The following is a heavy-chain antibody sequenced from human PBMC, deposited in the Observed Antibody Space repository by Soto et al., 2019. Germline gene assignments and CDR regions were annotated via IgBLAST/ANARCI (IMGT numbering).Heavy chain of an antibody. D-gene: IGHD6-25*01. CDR3: AMQRSGVVY. J-gene: IGHJ4*02. Sequence: QVHLVQSGAEVKKPGASVRVSCKASGYSFTANSMHWVRQAPGEGLEWMGWINPNNGGTNYARKFQGWVTMTRDTSISTAYMDLTRLKSDDSDVYYCAMQRSGVVYWGQGTLVTFSS. CDR2: INPNNGGT. CDR1: GYSFTANS. V-gene: IGHV1-2*04.